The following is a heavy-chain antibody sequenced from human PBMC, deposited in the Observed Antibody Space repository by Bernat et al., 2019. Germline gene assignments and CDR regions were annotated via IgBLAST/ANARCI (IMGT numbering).Heavy chain of an antibody. V-gene: IGHV3-30*07. J-gene: IGHJ5*02. D-gene: IGHD6-13*01. Sequence: QVQLVESGGGVVQPGRSLRLSCAASGFTFSSYAMHWVRQAPGKGLEWVAVISYDGSNKYYADSVKGRFTISRDNPKNTVYLEMNSLRAADTAVYHCTRGMAAVASGFDPWGQGTLVIVSS. CDR2: ISYDGSNK. CDR1: GFTFSSYA. CDR3: TRGMAAVASGFDP.